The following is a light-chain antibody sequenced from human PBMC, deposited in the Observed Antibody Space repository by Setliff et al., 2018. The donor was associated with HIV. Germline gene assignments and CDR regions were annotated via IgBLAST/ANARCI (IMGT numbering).Light chain of an antibody. J-gene: IGLJ1*01. V-gene: IGLV2-11*01. CDR2: DVS. CDR1: SSDVGGYNY. CDR3: CSYAVAHV. Sequence: QSALTQPRSVSGSPGQSVTISCTGTSSDVGGYNYVSWYQQHPGKAPKLMIYDVSKRPSGVPDRFSGSKSGNTASLTISGLQAEDEADYYCCSYAVAHVFGTGTKVTVL.